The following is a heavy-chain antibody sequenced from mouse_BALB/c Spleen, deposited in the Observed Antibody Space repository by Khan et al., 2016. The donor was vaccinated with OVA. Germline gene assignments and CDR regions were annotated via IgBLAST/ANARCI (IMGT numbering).Heavy chain of an antibody. CDR1: GFTFSNYA. Sequence: EVELVESGGGSVKPGGSLKVSCAASGFTFSNYAMSWVRQTTEKRLEWVASISSGGSTYYPDSVKGRFTIPRDNARNILYLQMSSLWSEDTAMYCCARDYWFVYWGQGTLVTVS. CDR2: ISSGGST. J-gene: IGHJ3*01. V-gene: IGHV5-6-5*01. CDR3: ARDYWFVY.